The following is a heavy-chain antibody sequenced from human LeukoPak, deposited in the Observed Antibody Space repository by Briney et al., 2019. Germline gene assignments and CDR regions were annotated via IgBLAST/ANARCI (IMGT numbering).Heavy chain of an antibody. CDR1: GGSISSYY. CDR3: ARSGTITIGYYLAMDV. J-gene: IGHJ6*02. V-gene: IGHV4-59*12. CDR2: IYHSGST. Sequence: PSETLSLTCTVSGGSISSYYWSWIRQPPGKGLEWIGYIYHSGSTNYNSSLKSRVTISVDTSKNQFSLKLSSVTAADTAVYHCARSGTITIGYYLAMDVWGQGTTVTVSS. D-gene: IGHD3-16*01.